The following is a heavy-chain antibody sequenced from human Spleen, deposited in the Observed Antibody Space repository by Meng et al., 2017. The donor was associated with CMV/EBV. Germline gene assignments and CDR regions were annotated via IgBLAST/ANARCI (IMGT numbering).Heavy chain of an antibody. Sequence: SETLSLTCAVFGGSFTAYHWRWVRQPPGKGLEWIGELNHSGITNYNPSLKSRVTIISLDTSKNQFSLKLSSVSAADTAVYYCARASIVGAIPDYWGQGTLVTVSS. D-gene: IGHD1-26*01. CDR3: ARASIVGAIPDY. J-gene: IGHJ4*02. CDR2: LNHSGIT. CDR1: GGSFTAYH. V-gene: IGHV4-34*01.